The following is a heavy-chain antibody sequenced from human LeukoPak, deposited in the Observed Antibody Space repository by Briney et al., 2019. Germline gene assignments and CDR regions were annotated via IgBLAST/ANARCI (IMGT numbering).Heavy chain of an antibody. J-gene: IGHJ4*02. Sequence: GGSLRLSCVASGFTFGKYWMSWVRQAPGKGLEWVSVIYSGGSTYYADSVKGRFTISRDNSKNTLYLQMNSLRAEDTAVYYCARDSSHVNNGFDYWGQGTLVTVSS. V-gene: IGHV3-53*01. CDR2: IYSGGST. CDR1: GFTFGKYW. D-gene: IGHD1-14*01. CDR3: ARDSSHVNNGFDY.